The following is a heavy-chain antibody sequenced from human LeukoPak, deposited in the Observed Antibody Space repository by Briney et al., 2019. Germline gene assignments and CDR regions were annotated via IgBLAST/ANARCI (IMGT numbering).Heavy chain of an antibody. D-gene: IGHD3-10*01. CDR1: GFTFTSSA. V-gene: IGHV1-58*01. Sequence: SVKLFCKSSGFTFTSSAVQWVRQARGQRLEWIGWIVVGSGDTNSAQKFQERVTITRDMSTRTAYMELSSLRSEDTAVYYCGADSMPRGVFSYAFDIWGQGTMVTVSS. J-gene: IGHJ3*02. CDR3: GADSMPRGVFSYAFDI. CDR2: IVVGSGDT.